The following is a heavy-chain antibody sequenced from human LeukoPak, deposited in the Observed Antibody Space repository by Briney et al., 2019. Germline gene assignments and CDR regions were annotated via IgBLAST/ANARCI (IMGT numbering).Heavy chain of an antibody. J-gene: IGHJ4*02. D-gene: IGHD6-19*01. CDR3: ARQVAVADPFDY. Sequence: GESLKISGKVSGYSFTSYWFGWVRQMPGKGLEWMGIIYPGDSDTRYSPSFQGQVTISADKSISTAYLQWSSLKASDTAMYYCARQVAVADPFDYSGQGTLVTVSS. V-gene: IGHV5-51*01. CDR1: GYSFTSYW. CDR2: IYPGDSDT.